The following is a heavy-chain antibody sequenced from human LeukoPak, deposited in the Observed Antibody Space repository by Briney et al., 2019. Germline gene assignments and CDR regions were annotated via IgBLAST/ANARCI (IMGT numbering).Heavy chain of an antibody. J-gene: IGHJ4*02. Sequence: PSETLSLTCTVSGYSITNGYYWGWIRQPPWKGLEWIGSIYHDGRIDYNPSLKSRVTISRDTSNDQFSLKLSSVTAADTAMYYCARDTSPGITGTYWGQGTLVTVSS. D-gene: IGHD1-20*01. CDR3: ARDTSPGITGTY. V-gene: IGHV4-38-2*02. CDR2: IYHDGRI. CDR1: GYSITNGYY.